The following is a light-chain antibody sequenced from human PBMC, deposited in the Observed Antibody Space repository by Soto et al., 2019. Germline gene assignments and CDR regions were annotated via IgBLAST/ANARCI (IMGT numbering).Light chain of an antibody. V-gene: IGKV1-39*01. CDR3: QQSYSTPWT. CDR2: DAS. J-gene: IGKJ1*01. CDR1: QSISSY. Sequence: DIQMTQSPSSLSASVGDRVTITCRASQSISSYLNWYQQKPGKAPKLLIYDASSLQSGVPSRFSGSGSGTESTLTISSLQPEDFATYYCQQSYSTPWTFGQGTKVEIK.